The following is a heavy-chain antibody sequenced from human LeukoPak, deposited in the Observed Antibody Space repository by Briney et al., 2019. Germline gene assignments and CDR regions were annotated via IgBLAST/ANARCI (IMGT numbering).Heavy chain of an antibody. CDR1: GGSISSSSYY. CDR2: IYYSGST. Sequence: KTSETLSLTCTVSGGSISSSSYYWGWIRQPPGKGLEWIGSIYYSGSTYYNPSLKSRVTISVDTSKNQFSLKLSSVTAADTAVYYCAGGPAGDSSGYYYVKDYYYYYMDVWGKGTTVTISS. V-gene: IGHV4-39*01. CDR3: AGGPAGDSSGYYYVKDYYYYYMDV. D-gene: IGHD3-22*01. J-gene: IGHJ6*03.